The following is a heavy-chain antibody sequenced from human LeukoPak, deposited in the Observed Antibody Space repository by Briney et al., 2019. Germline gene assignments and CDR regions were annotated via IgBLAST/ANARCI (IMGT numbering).Heavy chain of an antibody. D-gene: IGHD6-19*01. J-gene: IGHJ4*02. Sequence: ASVKVSCKASGYTFTSYGISWVRQAPGQGLEWMGWISAYNGNTNYAQKLQGRVTMTTDTSTSTAYMELRSLRSDDTAVYYCARDPDKRGEVAGRVGGGQGTVVSVFS. CDR3: ARDPDKRGEVAGRVG. CDR2: ISAYNGNT. V-gene: IGHV1-18*01. CDR1: GYTFTSYG.